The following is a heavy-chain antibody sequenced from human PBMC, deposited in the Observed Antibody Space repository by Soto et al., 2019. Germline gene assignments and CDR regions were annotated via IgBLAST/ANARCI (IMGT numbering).Heavy chain of an antibody. D-gene: IGHD7-27*01. V-gene: IGHV4-59*08. J-gene: IGHJ3*02. CDR1: GGSISSYY. CDR3: ARHGLGDAFDI. CDR2: IYYSGST. Sequence: TSETLSLTCTVSGGSISSYYWSWIRQPPGKGLEWIGYIYYSGSTNYNPSLKSRVTILVDTSKNQFSLKLSSVIAADTAVYYCARHGLGDAFDIWGQGTMVTVSS.